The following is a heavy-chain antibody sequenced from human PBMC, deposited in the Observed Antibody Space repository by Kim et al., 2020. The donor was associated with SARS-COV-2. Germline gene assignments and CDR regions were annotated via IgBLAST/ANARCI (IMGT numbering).Heavy chain of an antibody. V-gene: IGHV4-34*01. CDR2: INHSGST. Sequence: SETLSLTCAVYGGSFSGYYWSWIRQPPGKGLEWIGEINHSGSTNYNPSLKSRVTISVDTSKNQFSLKLSSVTAADTAVYYCARGAVSSPPRYNWNDSSYFDYWGQGTLVTVSS. CDR1: GGSFSGYY. J-gene: IGHJ4*02. CDR3: ARGAVSSPPRYNWNDSSYFDY. D-gene: IGHD1-20*01.